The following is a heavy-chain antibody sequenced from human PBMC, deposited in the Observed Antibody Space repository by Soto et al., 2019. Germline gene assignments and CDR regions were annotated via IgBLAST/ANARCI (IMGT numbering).Heavy chain of an antibody. CDR2: IYHSGST. CDR1: GGSISSSNW. CDR3: ARHNYGSGSTYFDY. Sequence: SETLSLTCTVSGGSISSSNWWSWVRQPPGKGLEWIGEIYHSGSTNYNPSLKSRVTISVDTSKNQFSLKLNSMTAADTAVYYCARHNYGSGSTYFDYWGQGTLVTVSS. D-gene: IGHD3-10*01. V-gene: IGHV4-4*02. J-gene: IGHJ4*02.